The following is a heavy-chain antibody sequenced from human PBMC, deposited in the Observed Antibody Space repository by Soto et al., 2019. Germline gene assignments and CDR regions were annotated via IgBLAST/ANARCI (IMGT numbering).Heavy chain of an antibody. V-gene: IGHV3-30*18. J-gene: IGHJ4*02. CDR3: AKDHMDDGDYFGH. Sequence: QVQLVESGGGVVQPGRSLRLSCAASGFTFSNFGMHWVRQTPGKGLEWVAIVSKDGHNKFYGDSVKGRFTISRDNSKNTLYLQMNSLRPEDTAVYYCAKDHMDDGDYFGHWGRGTLVTVSS. CDR2: VSKDGHNK. CDR1: GFTFSNFG. D-gene: IGHD4-17*01.